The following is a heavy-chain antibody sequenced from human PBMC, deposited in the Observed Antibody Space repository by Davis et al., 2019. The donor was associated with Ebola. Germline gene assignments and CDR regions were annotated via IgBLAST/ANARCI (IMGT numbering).Heavy chain of an antibody. CDR3: ARGRKVGYSSSYYYYGMDV. V-gene: IGHV4-34*01. D-gene: IGHD6-13*01. J-gene: IGHJ6*02. CDR1: GFTFSSYW. Sequence: AGSLTLSCAASGFTFSSYWMSWIPQPPGKGLEWIGEINHSGSTNYNPSLKSRVTISVDTSKNQFSLKLSSVTAADTAVYYCARGRKVGYSSSYYYYGMDVWGQGTTVTVSS. CDR2: INHSGST.